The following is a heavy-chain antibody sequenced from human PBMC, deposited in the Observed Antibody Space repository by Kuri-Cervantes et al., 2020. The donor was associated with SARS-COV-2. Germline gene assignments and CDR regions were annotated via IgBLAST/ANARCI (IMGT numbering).Heavy chain of an antibody. CDR2: VRYDGGEK. D-gene: IGHD5-12*01. CDR3: GKDPAYRGAYDLGKLDY. J-gene: IGHJ4*02. V-gene: IGHV3-30*02. Sequence: GGSLRLSCAASGFTFSNYGMHWVRQSPGKGLEWVAFVRYDGGEKHYADSVKGRFAISRDSSKNTLYLEMNNLRVEDTAVYYCGKDPAYRGAYDLGKLDYWGQGTLVTVSS. CDR1: GFTFSNYG.